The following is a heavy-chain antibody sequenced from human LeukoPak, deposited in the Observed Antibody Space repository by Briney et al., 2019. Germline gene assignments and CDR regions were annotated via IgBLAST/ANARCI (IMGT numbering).Heavy chain of an antibody. Sequence: SVKVSCKASGGTFSSYAISWVRQSPGQGLEWMGGIIPIFGTANYAQKFQGRVTITTDESTSTAYMELSSLRSEDTAVYYCARVGDYYDSSGLYFDYWGQGTLVTVSS. V-gene: IGHV1-69*05. CDR1: GGTFSSYA. D-gene: IGHD3-22*01. J-gene: IGHJ4*02. CDR2: IIPIFGTA. CDR3: ARVGDYYDSSGLYFDY.